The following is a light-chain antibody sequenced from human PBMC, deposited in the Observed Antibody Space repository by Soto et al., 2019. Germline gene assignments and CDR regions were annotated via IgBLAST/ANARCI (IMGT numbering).Light chain of an antibody. CDR3: QQYNSYSWT. CDR1: QSISSY. CDR2: AAS. Sequence: EIQMTQSPSSLSASVGDRVTITCRASQSISSYLNWYQQKPGKAPKLLIYAASNLETGVPSRFSGSGTGTEFTLTISSLQPDDFATYYCQQYNSYSWTFGQGTKVDI. V-gene: IGKV1-39*01. J-gene: IGKJ1*01.